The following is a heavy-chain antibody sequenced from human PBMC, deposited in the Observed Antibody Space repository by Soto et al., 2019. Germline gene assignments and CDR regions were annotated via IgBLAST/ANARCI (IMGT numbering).Heavy chain of an antibody. CDR1: GGSISQYY. J-gene: IGHJ4*02. Sequence: QVQLQESGPGLVKPSETLSLSCGVSGGSISQYYWSWIRQPAGKGLEWIGRIYSGGSTNYTPSLEGRVPMSVDTPKNKFSVKLRSVTAADTAVYYWARGPGGFGDFSLDYWGQGTLVTVSS. CDR2: IYSGGST. CDR3: ARGPGGFGDFSLDY. D-gene: IGHD3-10*01. V-gene: IGHV4-4*07.